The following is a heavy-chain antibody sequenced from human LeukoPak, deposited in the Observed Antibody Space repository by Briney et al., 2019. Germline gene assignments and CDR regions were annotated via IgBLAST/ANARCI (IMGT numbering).Heavy chain of an antibody. V-gene: IGHV3-23*01. CDR2: ISGSAGSK. J-gene: IGHJ4*02. CDR1: GFTFSSYD. CDR3: AKGSGAYAYLFDY. Sequence: PGGSLRLSCAASGFTFSSYDMTWVRQAPGKGLEWVSGISGSAGSKDYADPVKGRFTVSRDNSKNTLYLQMSSLRADDTAVYYCAKGSGAYAYLFDYWGRGTLVTVSS. D-gene: IGHD2-15*01.